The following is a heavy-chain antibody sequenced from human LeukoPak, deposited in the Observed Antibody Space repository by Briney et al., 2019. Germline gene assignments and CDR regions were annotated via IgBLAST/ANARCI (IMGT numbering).Heavy chain of an antibody. D-gene: IGHD1-26*01. V-gene: IGHV1-18*01. CDR2: ISAYTGNT. J-gene: IGHJ4*02. CDR3: ARRIVGATGSDY. CDR1: AYAFTTYG. Sequence: GASVKVSCKASAYAFTTYGISWVRQAPGQGLEWMGWISAYTGNTNYAQNLQGRVTMTTDTSTTTAYMELRSLTSDDTAVYYCARRIVGATGSDYWGQGTLVTVSS.